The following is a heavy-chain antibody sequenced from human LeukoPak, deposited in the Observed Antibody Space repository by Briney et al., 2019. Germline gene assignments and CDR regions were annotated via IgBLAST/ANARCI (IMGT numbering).Heavy chain of an antibody. Sequence: GGSLRLSCAASGFTFSNAWMSWVRQAPGKGLEWLGRIKSKAAGGTTDYAAPVKGRFTISRDDSKNTLYLQMNSLKTEDTAVYYCRLELVPRDYWGQGTLVTVSS. D-gene: IGHD6-13*01. V-gene: IGHV3-15*01. J-gene: IGHJ4*02. CDR3: RLELVPRDY. CDR1: GFTFSNAW. CDR2: IKSKAAGGTT.